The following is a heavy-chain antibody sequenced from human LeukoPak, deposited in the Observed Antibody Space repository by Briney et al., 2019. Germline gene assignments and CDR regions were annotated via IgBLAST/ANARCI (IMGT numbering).Heavy chain of an antibody. CDR3: ARGLRGSSGWYGFDY. Sequence: ASVKVSCKASGYTFTSYYMHWVRQAPGQGLEWMGIINPSGGTTAYAQKFQGRVTMTRDTSTSTVHMELSSLRSEDTAVYYCARGLRGSSGWYGFDYWGQGTLVTVSS. CDR2: INPSGGTT. V-gene: IGHV1-46*01. J-gene: IGHJ4*02. CDR1: GYTFTSYY. D-gene: IGHD6-19*01.